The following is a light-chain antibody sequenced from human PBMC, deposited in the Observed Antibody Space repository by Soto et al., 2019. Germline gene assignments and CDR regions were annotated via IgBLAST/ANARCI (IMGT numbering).Light chain of an antibody. V-gene: IGKV3-11*01. Sequence: EVVLTQSPATLSLSPGERATVSCRASQSVYSLLAWYQQKPGQAPRLLIFDVATRATGIPARFSGSGFGTDFTLPISNLEPEDFAVYYCQQRANLWTFGQGTRVQIK. CDR1: QSVYSL. CDR2: DVA. J-gene: IGKJ1*01. CDR3: QQRANLWT.